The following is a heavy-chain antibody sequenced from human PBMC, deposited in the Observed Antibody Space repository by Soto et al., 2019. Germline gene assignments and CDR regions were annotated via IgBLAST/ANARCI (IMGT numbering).Heavy chain of an antibody. V-gene: IGHV1-8*01. CDR3: ARGWDYFAGGGYPYYYDY. Sequence: ASVKVSCKASRYTFTSYDINWVRQATGQGFEYLGWMNPNSGNTGYVKKFQGRVTMTRDTSMSTAYMELSSLRSEDTAVYYCARGWDYFAGGGYPYYYDYWGRGTLVTVSS. D-gene: IGHD2-8*02. CDR2: MNPNSGNT. CDR1: RYTFTSYD. J-gene: IGHJ4*02.